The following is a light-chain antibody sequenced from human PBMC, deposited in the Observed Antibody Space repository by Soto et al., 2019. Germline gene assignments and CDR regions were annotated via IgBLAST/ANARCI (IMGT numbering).Light chain of an antibody. CDR1: QSVSVTY. V-gene: IGKV3-20*01. J-gene: IGKJ1*01. CDR2: ATS. Sequence: EIVLTQSPATLSLSPGARAPLSCRASQSVSVTYLAWYQQNPAQPPRLLIYATSTRSSGIPDRFIGSGSGTDFTLTITRLEPEDFALYYCQQYGTSPWTFGQGTKVDIK. CDR3: QQYGTSPWT.